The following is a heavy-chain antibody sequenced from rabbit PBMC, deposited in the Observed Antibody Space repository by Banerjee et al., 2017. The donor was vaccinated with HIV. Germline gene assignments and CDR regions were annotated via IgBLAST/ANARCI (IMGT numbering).Heavy chain of an antibody. V-gene: IGHV1S40*01. J-gene: IGHJ4*01. Sequence: QSLEESGGDLVKPGESLTLTCTASGFSFSSSDYMCWVRQAPGKGLEWISCIAGSSSVFTYSATWAKGRFTCSKTSSSMVTLQMTSLTVADTATSFCARDFSGVIGFNFGWWGPGTLVTVS. CDR2: IAGSSSVFT. D-gene: IGHD1-1*01. CDR1: GFSFSSSDY. CDR3: ARDFSGVIGFNFGW.